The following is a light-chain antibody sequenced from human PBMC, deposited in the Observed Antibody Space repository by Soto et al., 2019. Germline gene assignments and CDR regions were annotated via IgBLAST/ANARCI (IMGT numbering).Light chain of an antibody. CDR1: QNVRKN. V-gene: IGKV3-11*01. J-gene: IGKJ5*01. Sequence: ETAMTQSPVALSVSPGERATLSCRARQNVRKNLAWYQQKPGQAPRLLIYDASNRATGIPARFSGSGSGTDFTLIISSLEHEDFAVYYCQQRSNWTITFGQGTRLEIK. CDR2: DAS. CDR3: QQRSNWTIT.